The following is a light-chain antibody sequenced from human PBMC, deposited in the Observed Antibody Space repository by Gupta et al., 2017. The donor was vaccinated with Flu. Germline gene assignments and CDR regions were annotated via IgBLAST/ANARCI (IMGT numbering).Light chain of an antibody. Sequence: VSVSPGQTANITCSGDKLRDKSSCWYQQRPGHSPVLVIYQNNRRPSGIPERFSGSNSGNIATLIISGAQAMDDADYYFQAWDTRGVFGGGT. CDR1: KLRDKS. V-gene: IGLV3-1*01. CDR3: QAWDTRGV. CDR2: QNN. J-gene: IGLJ2*01.